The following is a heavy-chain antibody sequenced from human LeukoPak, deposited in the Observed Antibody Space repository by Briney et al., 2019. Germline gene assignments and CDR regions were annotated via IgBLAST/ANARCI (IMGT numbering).Heavy chain of an antibody. V-gene: IGHV3-48*04. CDR3: AELGITIIGGV. Sequence: PGGSLRLSCAASGFTFSSYWMSWVRQAPGKGLEWVSYIDSVKGRFTISRDNAKNSLYLQMNSLRAEDTAVYYCAELGITIIGGVWGKGTTVTISS. CDR2: I. CDR1: GFTFSSYW. D-gene: IGHD3-10*02. J-gene: IGHJ6*04.